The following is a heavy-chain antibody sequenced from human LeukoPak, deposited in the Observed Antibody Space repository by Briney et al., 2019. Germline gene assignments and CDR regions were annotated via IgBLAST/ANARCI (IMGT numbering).Heavy chain of an antibody. CDR2: INHSGST. Sequence: SETLSLTCAVYGGSFSGYYWSWIRQPPGKGLEWIGEINHSGSTNYNPSLKSRVTISVDTSKNQFSLKLSSVTAADTAVYYCARGPPRGRGWPRRDYYFDYWGQGTLVTVSS. CDR1: GGSFSGYY. D-gene: IGHD6-19*01. CDR3: ARGPPRGRGWPRRDYYFDY. J-gene: IGHJ4*02. V-gene: IGHV4-34*01.